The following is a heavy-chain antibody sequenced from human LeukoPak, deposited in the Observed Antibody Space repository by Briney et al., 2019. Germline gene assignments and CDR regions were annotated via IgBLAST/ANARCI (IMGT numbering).Heavy chain of an antibody. CDR3: ARVFGDGYRLGWFDP. CDR2: IYYSGNT. D-gene: IGHD5-24*01. J-gene: IGHJ5*02. V-gene: IGHV4-59*01. CDR1: GDSISSFY. Sequence: PSETLSLTCTVSGDSISSFYWTWIRQPPGKGLEWVGYIYYSGNTNYNPSRKSRVTISVDTPKNQFSLKLGSVIAADTAVYSCARVFGDGYRLGWFDPWGQGTLVTVSS.